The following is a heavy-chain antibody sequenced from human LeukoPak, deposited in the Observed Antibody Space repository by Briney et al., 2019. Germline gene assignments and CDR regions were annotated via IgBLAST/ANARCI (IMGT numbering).Heavy chain of an antibody. D-gene: IGHD6-13*01. CDR2: MNPNSGNT. Sequence: ASVKVSCKASGYTFTSYDINWVRQATGQGLEWMGWMNPNSGNTGYAQKFQGRVTMTRDTSTSTVYMELSSLRSEDTAVYYCARDAANNHLIAATPGGLFDYWGQGTLVTVSS. J-gene: IGHJ4*02. CDR1: GYTFTSYD. CDR3: ARDAANNHLIAATPGGLFDY. V-gene: IGHV1-8*01.